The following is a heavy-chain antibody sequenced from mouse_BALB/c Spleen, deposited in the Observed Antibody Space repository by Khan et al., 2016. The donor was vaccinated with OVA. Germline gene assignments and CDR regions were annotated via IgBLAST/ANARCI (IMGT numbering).Heavy chain of an antibody. V-gene: IGHV9-4*02. D-gene: IGHD2-5*01. J-gene: IGHJ4*01. Sequence: QIQLVQSGPELKKPGETVRISCKASGYTFTTAGIQWVQKMPGKGLKWIGGIYTDSGVPKYAEDFKGRFAFSLEISVNTAYLQITNLKNEDTATYCYARGGAAYYRNNGGAMEYWGQGTSVTVSS. CDR1: GYTFTTAG. CDR2: IYTDSGVP. CDR3: ARGGAAYYRNNGGAMEY.